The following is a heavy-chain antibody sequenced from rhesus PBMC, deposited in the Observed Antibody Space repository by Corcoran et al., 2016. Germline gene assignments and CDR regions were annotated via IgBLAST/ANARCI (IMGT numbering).Heavy chain of an antibody. Sequence: QVQLQESGPGLVKPSETLSLTCAVSGASISSYWWSWIRQPPGKGLEWVGGISGAGGSTYYNPSLKSRVTISKDASNNQFSLKMTSVTAADTAVYYCARGVGASGISGWFWGQGVLVTVSS. CDR2: ISGAGGST. CDR1: GASISSYW. CDR3: ARGVGASGISGWF. J-gene: IGHJ4*01. V-gene: IGHV4-80*01. D-gene: IGHD6-31*01.